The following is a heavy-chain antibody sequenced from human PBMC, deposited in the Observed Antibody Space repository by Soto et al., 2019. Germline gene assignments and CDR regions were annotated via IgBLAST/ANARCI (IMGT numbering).Heavy chain of an antibody. D-gene: IGHD2-2*02. CDR1: GFTFSTYA. V-gene: IGHV3-23*01. CDR2: ISGSGDST. J-gene: IGHJ4*02. Sequence: GGSLRLSCAASGFTFSTYAMSWVRQAPGKGLEWVSAISGSGDSTYYADSVKGRFTISRDDSKNTLYLQMNSLRAEDTAVYYCAKGTVPAAIRRDYFDYWGQGTLVTVSS. CDR3: AKGTVPAAIRRDYFDY.